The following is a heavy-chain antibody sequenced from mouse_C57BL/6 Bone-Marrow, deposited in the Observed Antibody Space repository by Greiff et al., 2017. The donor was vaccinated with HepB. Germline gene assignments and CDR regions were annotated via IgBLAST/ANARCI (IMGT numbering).Heavy chain of an antibody. CDR2: IYPGSGNT. CDR1: GYTLTDYY. Sequence: QVQLQQSGAELVRPGASVKLSCKASGYTLTDYYINWVKQRPGQGLEWIARIYPGSGNTYYNEKFKGKATLTVEKSSSTAYMQLSSLTSEDSAVYYCARGLCDWFTYWGQGKFVTVSA. J-gene: IGHJ3*01. D-gene: IGHD3-3*01. CDR3: ARGLCDWFTY. V-gene: IGHV1-76*01.